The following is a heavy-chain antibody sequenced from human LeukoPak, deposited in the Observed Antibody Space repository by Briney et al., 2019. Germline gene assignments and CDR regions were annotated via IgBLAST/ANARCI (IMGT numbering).Heavy chain of an antibody. V-gene: IGHV1-2*02. Sequence: ASVKVSCKASGYTFTGYYMHWVRQAPGQGLEWMGWINPNSGGTNYAQKFQGRVTMTRDTSISTAYMELSRLRSDDTAVYYCARGYDFWSGYYGIFNYWGQGTLVTVSS. CDR1: GYTFTGYY. D-gene: IGHD3-3*01. CDR3: ARGYDFWSGYYGIFNY. CDR2: INPNSGGT. J-gene: IGHJ4*02.